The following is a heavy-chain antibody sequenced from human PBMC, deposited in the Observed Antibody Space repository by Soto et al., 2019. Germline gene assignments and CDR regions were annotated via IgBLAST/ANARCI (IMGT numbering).Heavy chain of an antibody. CDR1: GFSLSSTRMA. V-gene: IGHV2-5*02. Sequence: QITLKESGPTLVKPTQTLTLTCTFSGFSLSSTRMAVGWIRQPPGKALEWLALIYWDDDKRYSPFLKSRLTITKDTSKNKAVLTMSNMDPVDTARYYCAHIVVAGLVCYFAYWGQGTLVTVSS. J-gene: IGHJ4*02. D-gene: IGHD6-19*01. CDR3: AHIVVAGLVCYFAY. CDR2: IYWDDDK.